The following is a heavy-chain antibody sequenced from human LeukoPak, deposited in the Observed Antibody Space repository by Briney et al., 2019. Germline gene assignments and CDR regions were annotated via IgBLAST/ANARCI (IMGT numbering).Heavy chain of an antibody. J-gene: IGHJ5*02. CDR2: INPNSGGT. CDR3: ASLGVTAAAGTVSNWFDP. D-gene: IGHD6-13*01. CDR1: GYTFTGYY. Sequence: GASVKVSCKASGYTFTGYYMHWVRQAPGQGLEWMGWINPNSGGTNYAQKFQGRVTMTRDTSISTAYMELSRLRSDDTAVYYCASLGVTAAAGTVSNWFDPWGQGTLVTVSS. V-gene: IGHV1-2*02.